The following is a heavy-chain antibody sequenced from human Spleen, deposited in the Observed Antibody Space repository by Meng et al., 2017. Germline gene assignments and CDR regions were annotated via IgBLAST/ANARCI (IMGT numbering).Heavy chain of an antibody. J-gene: IGHJ4*02. V-gene: IGHV4-61*01. CDR2: IYHGGDT. CDR3: ASWNYSCGWQ. Sequence: QVQAHGSGPGLLRPSQTLSFTCPVAGGSVSSGSYWCSWTREPPGKGLEWIGEIYHGGDTTYIPSLKSRVTIAIDRSKNQFSLTLSSVTAADTAVYYCASWNYSCGWQWGQGTLVTVSS. D-gene: IGHD6-19*01. CDR1: GGSVSSGSYW.